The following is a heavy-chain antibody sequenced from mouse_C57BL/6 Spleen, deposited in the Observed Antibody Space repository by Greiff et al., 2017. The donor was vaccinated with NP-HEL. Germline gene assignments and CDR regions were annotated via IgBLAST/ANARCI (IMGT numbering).Heavy chain of an antibody. J-gene: IGHJ3*01. Sequence: VQLQQSGPELVKPGASVKISCKASGYAFSSSWMNWVKQRPGKGLEWIGRIYPGDGETNYKGRLRGKATLPADKASSTAYRQLSSLTSEDSAVYFCARGLTGTWFAYWGQGTLVTVSA. CDR1: GYAFSSSW. D-gene: IGHD4-1*01. V-gene: IGHV1-82*01. CDR3: ARGLTGTWFAY. CDR2: IYPGDGET.